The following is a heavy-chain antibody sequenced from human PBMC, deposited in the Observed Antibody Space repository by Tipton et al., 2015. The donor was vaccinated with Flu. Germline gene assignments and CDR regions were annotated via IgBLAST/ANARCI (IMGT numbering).Heavy chain of an antibody. D-gene: IGHD4-11*01. CDR3: ARYPESNYHWFDP. Sequence: TLSLTCTVSGGAISSSRYYWGWIRQPPGKGLEWIGSIYHSGTAYYNPSLKSRVTISVDTSKNQISLKLSSVTAADTAVYYCARYPESNYHWFDPWGQGALVTVSS. J-gene: IGHJ5*02. V-gene: IGHV4-39*07. CDR1: GGAISSSRYY. CDR2: IYHSGTA.